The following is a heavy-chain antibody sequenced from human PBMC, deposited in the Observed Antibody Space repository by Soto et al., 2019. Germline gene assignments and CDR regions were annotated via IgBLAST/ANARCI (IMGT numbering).Heavy chain of an antibody. Sequence: EVQLVESGGGLVQPGRSLRLSCAASGFTFDDYAMHWVRQAPGKGLEWVSGISWNSGSIGYADSVKGRFTIFRDNAKNSLYLQMNSLRAEDTALYYCAKDFSWSLYYFDYWGQGTLVTVSS. V-gene: IGHV3-9*01. CDR3: AKDFSWSLYYFDY. CDR1: GFTFDDYA. J-gene: IGHJ4*02. D-gene: IGHD1-26*01. CDR2: ISWNSGSI.